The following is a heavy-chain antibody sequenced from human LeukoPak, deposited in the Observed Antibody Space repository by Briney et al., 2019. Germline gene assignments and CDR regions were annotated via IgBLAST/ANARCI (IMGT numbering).Heavy chain of an antibody. V-gene: IGHV3-7*01. CDR1: GFTLSSYW. J-gene: IGHJ4*02. CDR2: IKQDGSEK. D-gene: IGHD3-10*01. CDR3: ARPSMVRGIDY. Sequence: GGSLRLSCADSGFTLSSYWMSWVRQAPGKGLEWVANIKQDGSEKYSVDSVKGRFTISRDNAKNSLYLQMNSLRAEDTAVYYCARPSMVRGIDYWGQGTLVTVSS.